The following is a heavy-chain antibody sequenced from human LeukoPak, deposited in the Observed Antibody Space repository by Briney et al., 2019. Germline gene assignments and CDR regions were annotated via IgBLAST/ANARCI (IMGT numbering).Heavy chain of an antibody. V-gene: IGHV3-7*01. CDR1: GFTFSSYW. J-gene: IGHJ4*02. D-gene: IGHD6-19*01. CDR2: IKQDGNEK. Sequence: SGGSLKLSCAASGFTFSSYWMSWVRQAPGNGLEWVANIKQDGNEKYYVDSVKGRFTISRDNAKNSLYLQMNSLRAEDTAVYYCARTGGSSGWYSPALLKYYFDYWGQGTLVTVSS. CDR3: ARTGGSSGWYSPALLKYYFDY.